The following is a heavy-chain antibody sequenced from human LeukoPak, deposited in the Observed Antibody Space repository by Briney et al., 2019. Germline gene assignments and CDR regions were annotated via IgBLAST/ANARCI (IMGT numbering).Heavy chain of an antibody. CDR1: GYTLTELS. D-gene: IGHD2-2*01. CDR2: FDPEDGET. CDR3: AKLAETYADAFDI. Sequence: ASVKVSCKVSGYTLTELSMHWVRQAPGKGLEWMGGFDPEDGETIYAQKFQGRVTMTEDTSTDTVYMELSSLRSEDTAVYYCAKLAETYADAFDIWGQGTMVTVSS. J-gene: IGHJ3*02. V-gene: IGHV1-24*01.